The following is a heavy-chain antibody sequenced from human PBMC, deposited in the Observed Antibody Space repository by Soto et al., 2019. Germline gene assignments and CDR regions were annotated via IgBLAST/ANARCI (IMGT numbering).Heavy chain of an antibody. V-gene: IGHV4-4*02. CDR3: ARGWYYYDSSGYYYN. CDR1: GGSISSSNW. CDR2: IYHSGST. J-gene: IGHJ4*02. Sequence: ETLSLTCAVSGGSISSSNWWSWVRQPPGKGLEWIGEIYHSGSTNYNPSLKSRVTISVDKSKNQFSLKLSSVTAADTAVYYCARGWYYYDSSGYYYNWGQGTLVTVSS. D-gene: IGHD3-22*01.